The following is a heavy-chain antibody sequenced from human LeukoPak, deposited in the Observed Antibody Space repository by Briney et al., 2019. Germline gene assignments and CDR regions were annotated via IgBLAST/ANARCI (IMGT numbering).Heavy chain of an antibody. CDR1: GYTFTRYD. D-gene: IGHD6-19*01. CDR2: MNPNSGKT. V-gene: IGHV1-8*01. J-gene: IGHJ4*02. Sequence: ASVKDSCKASGYTFTRYDINGVRQATGQGREWMGWMNPNSGKTGYAQKFQGRVTMTRNTSRSTAYMELSSLRSEDTAVYYCARGLSIAVAGVCGYWGQGTLVTVSS. CDR3: ARGLSIAVAGVCGY.